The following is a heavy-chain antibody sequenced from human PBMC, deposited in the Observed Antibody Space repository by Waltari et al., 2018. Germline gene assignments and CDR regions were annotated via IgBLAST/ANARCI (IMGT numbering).Heavy chain of an antibody. V-gene: IGHV3-7*01. CDR3: ASQGVIGPYYFDY. CDR1: GFTIRSYW. D-gene: IGHD3-10*01. J-gene: IGHJ4*02. CDR2: IKQDGSEK. Sequence: EVQLVESGGGLVQPGGCLRLSCAASGFTIRSYWMSWVRRAPGKGLEWVANIKQDGSEKYYVDSVKGRFTIARDNAKNSLYLQMNSLRAEDTAVYYCASQGVIGPYYFDYWGQGTLVTVSS.